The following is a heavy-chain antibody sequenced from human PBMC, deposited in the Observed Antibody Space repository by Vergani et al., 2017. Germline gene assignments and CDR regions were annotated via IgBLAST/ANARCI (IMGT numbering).Heavy chain of an antibody. CDR2: LSASGAPT. D-gene: IGHD1-20*01. J-gene: IGHJ4*01. CDR1: GFTFIMHA. CDR3: ARAYGRYDWFDY. Sequence: EVQLLESGGDLVQPGGSLRLSCAASGFTFIMHAMSWVRQAPGKGPEWVSTLSASGAPTYYADSVKGRVTISRDNSKNTLYLQMNSLRVEDTAVYYCARAYGRYDWFDYWGQRTLVTVSS. V-gene: IGHV3-23*01.